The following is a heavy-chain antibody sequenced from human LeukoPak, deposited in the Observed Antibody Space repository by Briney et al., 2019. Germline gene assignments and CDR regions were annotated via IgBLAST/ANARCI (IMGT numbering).Heavy chain of an antibody. V-gene: IGHV4-4*02. CDR2: VHLDGRT. CDR1: GGSVTSTNW. D-gene: IGHD3-3*01. Sequence: SETLSLTCDVSGGSVTSTNWWTWVRHPPGQGLEWIGEVHLDGRTNYNPSLKSRLIMSVDLPENHISLKLTSVTAADTAVYYCAIEGGFYRPLDYSGQGTLVTVSS. J-gene: IGHJ4*02. CDR3: AIEGGFYRPLDY.